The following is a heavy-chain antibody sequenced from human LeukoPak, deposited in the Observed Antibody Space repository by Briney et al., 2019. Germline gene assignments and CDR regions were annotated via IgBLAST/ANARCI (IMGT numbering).Heavy chain of an antibody. V-gene: IGHV3-48*02. Sequence: GGSLRLSCAASGFTFSSYGMSWVRQAPGKGLEWVSYIRSSSSTMYYAGSVKGRFTISRDNAKSSLYLQMSSLRDEDTAVYYCARARGYNHGPQDYYFDYWGQGTLVTVSS. J-gene: IGHJ4*02. CDR2: IRSSSSTM. D-gene: IGHD5-18*01. CDR3: ARARGYNHGPQDYYFDY. CDR1: GFTFSSYG.